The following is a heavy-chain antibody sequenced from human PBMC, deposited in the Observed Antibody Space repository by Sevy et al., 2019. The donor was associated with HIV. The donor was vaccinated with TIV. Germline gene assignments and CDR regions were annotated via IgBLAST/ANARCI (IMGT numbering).Heavy chain of an antibody. CDR3: AKDGDSSAYSPDYMDV. V-gene: IGHV3-48*03. CDR2: ISGSGHAI. CDR1: GFTFSSYE. Sequence: GGSLRLSCAASGFTFSSYEMNWVRLSPGKGLEWVSYISGSGHAIYYADSVKGRFTIPRDNAMDSLYLQMNSLRAEDTAVYYCAKDGDSSAYSPDYMDVWGKGTTVTVSS. J-gene: IGHJ6*03. D-gene: IGHD3-22*01.